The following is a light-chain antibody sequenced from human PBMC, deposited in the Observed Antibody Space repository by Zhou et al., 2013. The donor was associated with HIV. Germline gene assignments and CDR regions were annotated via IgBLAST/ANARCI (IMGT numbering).Light chain of an antibody. CDR1: ESISNY. CDR3: QQYGSSWGT. V-gene: IGKV3-11*01. Sequence: EIVLTQSPATLSLSPGERATLSCRASESISNYLTWYQQKPGQAPRLLIYDTSNRATGIPARFSGSGSGTDFTLTINRLEPEDFAVYYCQQYGSSWGTFGQGTKLEI. J-gene: IGKJ2*01. CDR2: DTS.